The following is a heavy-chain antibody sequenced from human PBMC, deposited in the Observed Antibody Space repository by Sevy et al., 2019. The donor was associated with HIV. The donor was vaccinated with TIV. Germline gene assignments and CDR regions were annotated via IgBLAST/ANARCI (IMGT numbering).Heavy chain of an antibody. CDR1: GFTFSSYS. Sequence: GGSLRLSCAASGFTFSSYSMNWVRQAPGKGLEWVSYISSSSSTIYYADSVKGRFTISRDNAKNSLYLQMNSLRAEDTAVYYCARDPRYGSSTSSYTGPLDVWGQGTTVTVSS. V-gene: IGHV3-48*01. CDR2: ISSSSSTI. J-gene: IGHJ6*02. CDR3: ARDPRYGSSTSSYTGPLDV. D-gene: IGHD2-2*02.